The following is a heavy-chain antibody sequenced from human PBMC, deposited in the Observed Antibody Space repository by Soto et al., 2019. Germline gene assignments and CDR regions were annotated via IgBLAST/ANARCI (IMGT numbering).Heavy chain of an antibody. V-gene: IGHV3-72*01. Sequence: GGSLRLSCEASGFTFSDLHMDWVRQAPGKGLEWVGRIRNKANSYTTEYAASVKGRFTISRDYSRDSVYLQMNSLKTDDTAVYYCTIEGAYPGPDFDYWGQGTLVTVSS. J-gene: IGHJ4*02. CDR3: TIEGAYPGPDFDY. D-gene: IGHD3-16*01. CDR2: IRNKANSYTT. CDR1: GFTFSDLH.